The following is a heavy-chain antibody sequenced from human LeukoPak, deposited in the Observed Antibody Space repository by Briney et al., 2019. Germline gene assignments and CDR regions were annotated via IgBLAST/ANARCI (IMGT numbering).Heavy chain of an antibody. CDR1: GFTFSSYR. J-gene: IGHJ4*02. D-gene: IGHD3-10*01. Sequence: GGSLRLSCAASGFTFSSYRMNWVRQAPGKGLVWVSSICSSSGYIYYADAVKGRCTISRDNAKNSLYLVMNSLRAEDTGVYYCARELISSGSLDYWGQGTLVTVSS. CDR3: ARELISSGSLDY. V-gene: IGHV3-21*01. CDR2: ICSSSGYI.